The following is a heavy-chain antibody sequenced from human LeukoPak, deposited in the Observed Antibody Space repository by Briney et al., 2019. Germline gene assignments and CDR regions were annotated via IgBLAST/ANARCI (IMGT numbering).Heavy chain of an antibody. CDR3: ARVTRRGDMFDP. J-gene: IGHJ5*02. Sequence: GASVKVSCKASGYTFTSYDINWVRQAAGQGLEWMGWMNPNNGKTDYAQKFQGRVTMTRSTSISTAYMELSSLRSEDTAVYYCARVTRRGDMFDPWGQGTLVTVSS. CDR2: MNPNNGKT. D-gene: IGHD2-21*01. V-gene: IGHV1-8*01. CDR1: GYTFTSYD.